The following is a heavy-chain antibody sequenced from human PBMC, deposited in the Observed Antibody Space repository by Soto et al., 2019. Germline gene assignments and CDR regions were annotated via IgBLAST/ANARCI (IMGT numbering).Heavy chain of an antibody. CDR1: GYTFTSYD. CDR2: MNPNSGDT. J-gene: IGHJ3*01. CDR3: ARGQSPADDFDV. Sequence: QVQLVQSGAEVKNPGASVRISCKTSGYTFTSYDFNWVRQATGQGLEWMGWMNPNSGDTAYAQEFQSRVTMTRSYCISEAYMELSSRRSAAPAVYYCARGQSPADDFDVCGEGSMVTVCS. V-gene: IGHV1-8*01.